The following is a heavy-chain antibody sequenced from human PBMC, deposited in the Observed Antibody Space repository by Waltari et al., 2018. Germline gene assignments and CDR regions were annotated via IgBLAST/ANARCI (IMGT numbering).Heavy chain of an antibody. CDR2: TYSSGST. CDR3: ADLWTETFDT. J-gene: IGHJ3*02. D-gene: IGHD1-1*01. Sequence: QLQLQESGPGLVKPSETLSLTCTVSGGSISGDSYYWGWIRQPPGKGLAWLGTTYSSGSTHYNPAFGSRVNIKLHTSGTQVSLELRSVTAADTAVYYCADLWTETFDTWGPGTMVIVSS. V-gene: IGHV4-39*01. CDR1: GGSISGDSYY.